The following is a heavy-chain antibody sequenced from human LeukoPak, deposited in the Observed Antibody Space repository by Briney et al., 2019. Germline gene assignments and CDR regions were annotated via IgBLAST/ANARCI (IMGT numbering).Heavy chain of an antibody. D-gene: IGHD6-19*01. V-gene: IGHV1-8*03. CDR1: GYTFTSYD. CDR3: ARAYSSGWYVIIRRRARDYYFDY. J-gene: IGHJ4*02. Sequence: ASVKVSCKASGYTFTSYDINWVRQATGQGLEWMGWMNPNSGNTGYAQKFQGRVTITRNTSISTAYMELSSLRSEDTAVYYCARAYSSGWYVIIRRRARDYYFDYWGQGTLVTVSS. CDR2: MNPNSGNT.